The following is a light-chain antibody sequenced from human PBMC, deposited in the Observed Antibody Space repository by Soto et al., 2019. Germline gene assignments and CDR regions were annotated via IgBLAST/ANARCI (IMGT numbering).Light chain of an antibody. CDR3: QQSYSTPPYT. CDR1: QSISSY. CDR2: AAT. Sequence: DIQMTQSPSSLSASVGDRVTITCRARQSISSYLNWYQQKPGQAPKLLIYAATSLQSGVPSRFSGGGSGTDVTLTSSSLQPEDFATYYCQQSYSTPPYTFGQGTKLEIK. J-gene: IGKJ2*01. V-gene: IGKV1-39*01.